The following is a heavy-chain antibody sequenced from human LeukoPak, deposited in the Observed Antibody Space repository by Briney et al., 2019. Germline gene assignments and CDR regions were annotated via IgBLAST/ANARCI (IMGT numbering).Heavy chain of an antibody. D-gene: IGHD3-10*01. V-gene: IGHV1-69*05. CDR3: AASSRSGSYWSDYYYYYMDV. CDR1: GGTFSSYA. CDR2: IIPIFGTA. J-gene: IGHJ6*03. Sequence: SVKVSCKASGGTFSSYAIIWVRQAPGQGLEWMGGIIPIFGTANYAQKFQGRVTITTDESTSTAYMELSSLRSEDTAVYYCAASSRSGSYWSDYYYYYMDVWGKGTTVTVSS.